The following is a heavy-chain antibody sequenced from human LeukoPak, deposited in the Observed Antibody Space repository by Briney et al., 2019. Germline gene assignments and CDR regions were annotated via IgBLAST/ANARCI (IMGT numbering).Heavy chain of an antibody. V-gene: IGHV5-51*01. J-gene: IGHJ4*02. D-gene: IGHD3-3*01. Sequence: GASLKISCKGSGSSFTSYWIGWVRPLPGKGLEWMGIIYLGDSDTRYSPSFQGQVTISADKSISTAYLQWSSLKASDTAMYYCARLPDLTIFGESYFDYWGQGTLVTVSS. CDR3: ARLPDLTIFGESYFDY. CDR1: GSSFTSYW. CDR2: IYLGDSDT.